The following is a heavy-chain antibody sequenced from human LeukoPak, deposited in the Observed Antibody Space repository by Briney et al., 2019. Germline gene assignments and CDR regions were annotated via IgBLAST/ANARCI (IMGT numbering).Heavy chain of an antibody. V-gene: IGHV4-4*07. CDR3: ARDRYDFWSGFSGDFYYYHYMDV. CDR2: IDNRGTT. D-gene: IGHD3-3*01. J-gene: IGHJ6*03. Sequence: PSETLSLTCTVSGASISNYSWSWIRQPAGKGLQWIGRIDNRGTTNYNPSLKSRVSMSGDTSKNQFSLKLSSVTAADTALFYCARDRYDFWSGFSGDFYYYHYMDVWGKGTTVTVSS. CDR1: GASISNYS.